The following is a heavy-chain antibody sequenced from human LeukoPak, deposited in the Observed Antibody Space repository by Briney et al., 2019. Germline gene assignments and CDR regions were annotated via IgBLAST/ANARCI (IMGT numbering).Heavy chain of an antibody. Sequence: GGSLRLSCAASGFTFSSYSMNWVRQAPGKGLEWVSSISSSSSYIYYADSVKGRFTISRDNAKNSLYLQMNSLRAEDTAVYYCAKEGYGDYAPFDYWGQGTLVTVSS. CDR2: ISSSSSYI. V-gene: IGHV3-21*01. D-gene: IGHD4-17*01. CDR1: GFTFSSYS. CDR3: AKEGYGDYAPFDY. J-gene: IGHJ4*02.